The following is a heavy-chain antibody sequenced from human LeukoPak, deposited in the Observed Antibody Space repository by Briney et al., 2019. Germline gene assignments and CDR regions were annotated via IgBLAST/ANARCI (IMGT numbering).Heavy chain of an antibody. CDR2: FYYGGST. J-gene: IGHJ3*02. CDR3: ASGNGAFEM. V-gene: IGHV4-59*08. D-gene: IGHD1-1*01. CDR1: GASIRSDF. Sequence: SETLSLTCTVSGASIRSDFWSWIRQPPGQGLEWIGYFYYGGSTDYNPSLKSRVTISADASKKQVSLTLKSVTAADTAIYYCASGNGAFEMWGHGTRVTVSS.